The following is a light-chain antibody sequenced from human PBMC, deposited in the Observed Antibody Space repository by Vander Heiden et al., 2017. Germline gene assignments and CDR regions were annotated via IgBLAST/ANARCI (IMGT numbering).Light chain of an antibody. CDR1: QSISTY. V-gene: IGKV1-39*01. J-gene: IGKJ5*01. CDR2: DAS. CDR3: QQSYRTPIT. Sequence: DIEMTQSPSSLSASVGDRVTIPCRASQSISTYLNWCQQKPGKAPKSLIYDASSVQTGVPSRFSGSGSGTDFTLTISNLQPEDSATYYCQQSYRTPITFGQGTRLEIK.